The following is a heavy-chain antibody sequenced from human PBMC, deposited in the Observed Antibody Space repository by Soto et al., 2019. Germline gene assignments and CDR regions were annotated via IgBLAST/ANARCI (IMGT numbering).Heavy chain of an antibody. J-gene: IGHJ6*02. Sequence: GGSLRLSCVASGFTLSRYSMNWVRQAPGKGLEWVSYISRSSSTIYYADSVKGRFTISRDNAENSLYLQMNSLRSDDTAVYYCARGSRNYGGNSYYYYGMDVWGQGTTVTVSS. CDR1: GFTLSRYS. CDR2: ISRSSSTI. CDR3: ARGSRNYGGNSYYYYGMDV. V-gene: IGHV3-48*01. D-gene: IGHD4-17*01.